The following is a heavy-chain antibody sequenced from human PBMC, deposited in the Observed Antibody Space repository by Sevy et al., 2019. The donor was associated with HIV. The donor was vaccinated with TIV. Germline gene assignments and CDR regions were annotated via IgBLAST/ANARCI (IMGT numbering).Heavy chain of an antibody. V-gene: IGHV3-30-3*01. CDR3: ARDGLTTQWLPDGADEYFQH. Sequence: GGSLRLSCAASGFTFSDYAMNWVRQAPGKGVEWVAVISYDGSNKYYADSVRGRFTLSRDNSKNTLYLQMNSLRTEDTAVYYCARDGLTTQWLPDGADEYFQHWGQGTLVTVSS. CDR1: GFTFSDYA. D-gene: IGHD6-19*01. J-gene: IGHJ1*01. CDR2: ISYDGSNK.